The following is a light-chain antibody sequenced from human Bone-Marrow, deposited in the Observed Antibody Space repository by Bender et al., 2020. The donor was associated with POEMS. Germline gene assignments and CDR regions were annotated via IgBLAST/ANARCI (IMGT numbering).Light chain of an antibody. Sequence: SYEVTQPPSVSVSPGQTASTTCSVDDLGDKYVAWYQQKPGQPPVLVIYQDTKRPSGIPERFSGSNSGNTATLTISGTQAMDEADYYCQAWDTYSVIFGGGTKLTVL. CDR1: DLGDKY. CDR3: QAWDTYSVI. CDR2: QDT. V-gene: IGLV3-1*01. J-gene: IGLJ2*01.